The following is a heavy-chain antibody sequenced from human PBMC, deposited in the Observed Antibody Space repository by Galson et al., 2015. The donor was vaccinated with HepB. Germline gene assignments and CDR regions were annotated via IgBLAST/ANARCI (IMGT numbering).Heavy chain of an antibody. CDR1: GYTFTSHD. J-gene: IGHJ6*02. D-gene: IGHD3-16*02. CDR2: MNPNSGNT. CDR3: ARGPRDDYVWGSYRYRGDV. V-gene: IGHV1-8*01. Sequence: SVKVSCKASGYTFTSHDIIWVRQATGRGLEWMGWMNPNSGNTGYAEKFKGRVTMTRDTSKSTAYMELSSLTSEDTAVYYCARGPRDDYVWGSYRYRGDVWGQGTTVTVSS.